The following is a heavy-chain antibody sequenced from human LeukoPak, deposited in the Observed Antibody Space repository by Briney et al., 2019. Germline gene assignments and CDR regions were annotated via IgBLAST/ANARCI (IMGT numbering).Heavy chain of an antibody. CDR3: ARHGFYWFDP. V-gene: IGHV4-39*01. Sequence: SETLSLTCTVSGGSISSSSYYWGWIRQPPGKGLEWIGSIYYSGSTYYNPSLKSRVTISVDTSKNQFSLKLSSVTAADTAVYYCARHGFYWFDPWGQGTLSPSPQ. D-gene: IGHD2/OR15-2a*01. CDR1: GGSISSSSYY. CDR2: IYYSGST. J-gene: IGHJ5*02.